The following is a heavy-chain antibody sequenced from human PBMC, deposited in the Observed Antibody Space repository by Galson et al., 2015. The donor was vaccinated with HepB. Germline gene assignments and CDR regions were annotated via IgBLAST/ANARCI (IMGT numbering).Heavy chain of an antibody. CDR1: GYTFTSTW. D-gene: IGHD3-10*01. J-gene: IGHJ5*02. Sequence: QSGAEVKKPGESLTISCKASGYTFTSTWIMWVRQMPGKGLEWMGKIDPSDSYTNYSPSFQDHVTISVDTSINTAYLHWRSLKASDTGIYYCARKELRHFDRWGQGTLVTVSS. V-gene: IGHV5-10-1*01. CDR2: IDPSDSYT. CDR3: ARKELRHFDR.